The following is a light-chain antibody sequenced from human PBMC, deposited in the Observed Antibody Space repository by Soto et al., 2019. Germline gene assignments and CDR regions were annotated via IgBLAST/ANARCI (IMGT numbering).Light chain of an antibody. V-gene: IGKV1-6*01. CDR1: QGIRND. CDR3: LQDYNYPLT. Sequence: GDRVTITCRASQGIRNDLGWYQQKPEKAPKLLIYAASSLQSGVPSRFSGSGSGTDFTLTISSLQPEDFATYYCLQDYNYPLTFGGGTKVDIK. J-gene: IGKJ4*01. CDR2: AAS.